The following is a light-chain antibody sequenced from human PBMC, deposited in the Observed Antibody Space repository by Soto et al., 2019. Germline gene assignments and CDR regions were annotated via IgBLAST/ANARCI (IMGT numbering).Light chain of an antibody. CDR2: GAS. V-gene: IGKV3-20*01. J-gene: IGKJ5*01. CDR3: QQYGSSPRIT. CDR1: QSVSSSY. Sequence: EIVLTQSPGTMSLSPLERAILSCRPSQSVSSSYLAWYQQKPGQAPRLLIYGASSRATGIPDRFSGSGSGTDFTLTISRLEPEDFAVYYCQQYGSSPRITFGQGTRLEIK.